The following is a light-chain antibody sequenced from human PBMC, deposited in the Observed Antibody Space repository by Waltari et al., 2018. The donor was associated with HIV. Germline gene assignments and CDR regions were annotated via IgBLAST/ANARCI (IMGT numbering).Light chain of an antibody. CDR3: AAWDDSLNGWV. V-gene: IGLV1-44*01. J-gene: IGLJ3*02. CDR1: SSDVGSYNL. CDR2: SNN. Sequence: QSALTQPASVSGSPGQSITISCTGSSSDVGSYNLVSWYQQHPGKAPKLLIYSNNQRPSGVPDRFSGSKSGTSASLAISGLQSEDEADYYCAAWDDSLNGWVFGGGTKLTVL.